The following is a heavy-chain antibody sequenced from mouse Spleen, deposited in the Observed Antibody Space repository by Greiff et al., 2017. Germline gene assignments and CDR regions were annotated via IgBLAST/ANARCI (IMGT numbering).Heavy chain of an antibody. V-gene: IGHV1-54*01. J-gene: IGHJ1*01. CDR3: AREEITNWYFDV. D-gene: IGHD1-1*01. Sequence: QVQLQQSGAELVRPGTSVKVSCKASGYAFTNYLIEWVKQRPGQGLEWIGVINPGSGGTNYNEKFKGKATLTADKSSSTAYMQLSSLTSEDSAVYFCAREEITNWYFDVWGAGTTVTVSS. CDR2: INPGSGGT. CDR1: GYAFTNYL.